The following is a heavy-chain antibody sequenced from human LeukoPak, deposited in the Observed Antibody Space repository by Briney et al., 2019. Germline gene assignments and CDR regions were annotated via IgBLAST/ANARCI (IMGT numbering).Heavy chain of an antibody. V-gene: IGHV3-30*02. CDR2: IRYDGSNK. CDR3: AKILFYDSSGYPVDY. Sequence: GGSLRLSCAASGFTFSSYGMHWLRQARGNGLEWVAFIRYDGSNKYYADSVKGRFTISRDNSKNTLYLQMNSLRAEDTAVYYCAKILFYDSSGYPVDYWGQGTLVTVSS. D-gene: IGHD3-22*01. J-gene: IGHJ4*02. CDR1: GFTFSSYG.